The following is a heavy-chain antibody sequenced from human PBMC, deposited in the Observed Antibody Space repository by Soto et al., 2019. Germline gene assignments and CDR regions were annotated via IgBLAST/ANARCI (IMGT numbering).Heavy chain of an antibody. CDR1: GYTFTRYD. J-gene: IGHJ4*02. CDR3: ARGGLGSGYNYGSDY. V-gene: IGHV1-8*01. D-gene: IGHD5-18*01. CDR2: MNPNSGNT. Sequence: QVQLVQSGAEVKKPGASVKVSCKASGYTFTRYDINWVRQATGQGLEWMGWMNPNSGNTGYAQKFQGRVTMTRNTSISTAYMQLSGLRSDDTAVYYCARGGLGSGYNYGSDYWGQGTLVTVSS.